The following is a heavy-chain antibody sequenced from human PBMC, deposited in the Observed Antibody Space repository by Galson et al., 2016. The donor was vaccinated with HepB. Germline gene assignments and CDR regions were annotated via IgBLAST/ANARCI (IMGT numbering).Heavy chain of an antibody. D-gene: IGHD3-22*01. J-gene: IGHJ4*02. Sequence: SLRLSCADSGLTFSDNWITWVRQAPGKGLEWVANINVGGNEIYYVDSVRGRFTISRDNAKNSVYLQMNSLRAEDTAVYYCARDRGWLYLDYWGQGILVTVSS. CDR2: INVGGNEI. CDR3: ARDRGWLYLDY. V-gene: IGHV3-7*03. CDR1: GLTFSDNW.